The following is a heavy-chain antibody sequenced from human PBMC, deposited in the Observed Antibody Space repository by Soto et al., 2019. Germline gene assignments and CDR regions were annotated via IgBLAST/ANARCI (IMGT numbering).Heavy chain of an antibody. J-gene: IGHJ3*02. V-gene: IGHV3-53*04. D-gene: IGHD3-16*02. Sequence: EVQLVESGGGLVQPGGSLRLSCAASGFTVSSNYMSWVRQAPGKGLEWVSVIYSGGSTYYADSVKGRFTISRHNSKNTLYLQMNSLRAEDTAVYYCARAGNYDYIWGSYHAFDIWGQGTMVTVSS. CDR1: GFTVSSNY. CDR3: ARAGNYDYIWGSYHAFDI. CDR2: IYSGGST.